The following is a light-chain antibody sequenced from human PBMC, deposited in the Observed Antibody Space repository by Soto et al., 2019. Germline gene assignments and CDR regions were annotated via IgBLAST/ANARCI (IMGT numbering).Light chain of an antibody. Sequence: DIQMTQSPSTLPASVGDRVTITCRASQSINRWLAWYQQKPGKAPKLLIFKASSLESGVPSRFIANASGTEFSRTNSSLQPDDFSTYYCQQYSSFSRTFGQGTKVEIK. CDR2: KAS. CDR1: QSINRW. V-gene: IGKV1-5*03. J-gene: IGKJ1*01. CDR3: QQYSSFSRT.